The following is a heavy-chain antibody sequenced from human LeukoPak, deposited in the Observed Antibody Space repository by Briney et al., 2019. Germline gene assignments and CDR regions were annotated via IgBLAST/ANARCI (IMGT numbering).Heavy chain of an antibody. D-gene: IGHD3-9*01. CDR2: ISWDGGST. Sequence: GGSLRLSCAASGFTFDDYAMHWVRQAPGKGLEWVSLISWDGGSTYYADSVKGRFTISRDNSKNSLYLQMNSLRAEDTALYYCAKDVLVLRYFDWADLGGMDVWGQGTTVTVSS. CDR3: AKDVLVLRYFDWADLGGMDV. J-gene: IGHJ6*02. V-gene: IGHV3-43D*03. CDR1: GFTFDDYA.